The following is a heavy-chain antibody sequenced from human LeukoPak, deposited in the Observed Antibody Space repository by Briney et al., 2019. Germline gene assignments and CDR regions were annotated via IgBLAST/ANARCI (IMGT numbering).Heavy chain of an antibody. Sequence: GGSLRLSCAASGFTFSSYAMSWVRQAPGKGLEWVSAISGSGGSTWYADSAKGRFTISRDNSKNTLYLQMNSLRAEDTAVYYCAKDLDYGGNSPFDYWGQGTLVTVSS. J-gene: IGHJ4*02. V-gene: IGHV3-23*01. CDR1: GFTFSSYA. D-gene: IGHD4-23*01. CDR2: ISGSGGST. CDR3: AKDLDYGGNSPFDY.